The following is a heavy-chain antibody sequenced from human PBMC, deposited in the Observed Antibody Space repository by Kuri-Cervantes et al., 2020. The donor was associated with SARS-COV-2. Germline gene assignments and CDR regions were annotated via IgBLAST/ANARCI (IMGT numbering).Heavy chain of an antibody. J-gene: IGHJ4*02. CDR1: GFTFHDYA. D-gene: IGHD3-3*01. Sequence: GGSLRLSCEASGFTFHDYAMHWVRQAPGSGLEWISFISGDGAGTHYADSVKGRFTISRDNSKNTLYLQMNSLRAEDTAVYYCARDPNYDFWSFDYWGQGTLVTVSS. CDR2: ISGDGAGT. V-gene: IGHV3-43*02. CDR3: ARDPNYDFWSFDY.